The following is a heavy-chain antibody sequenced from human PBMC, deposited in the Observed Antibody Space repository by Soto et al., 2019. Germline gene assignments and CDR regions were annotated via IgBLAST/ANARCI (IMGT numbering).Heavy chain of an antibody. V-gene: IGHV3-30-3*01. CDR3: PSSGWCCSGIRFFYGVDV. Sequence: QVQLVESGGGEVQPGRSLSLSCTASGFTFSAYALHWVRQAPGTGLEWVASVPYGDSSKNYADSVKGRFTISRDNSKKTLLLQMNSLRVEDTAIAYCPSSGWCCSGIRFFYGVDVWGQGTTVTVSS. D-gene: IGHD3-10*02. CDR2: VPYGDSSK. J-gene: IGHJ6*02. CDR1: GFTFSAYA.